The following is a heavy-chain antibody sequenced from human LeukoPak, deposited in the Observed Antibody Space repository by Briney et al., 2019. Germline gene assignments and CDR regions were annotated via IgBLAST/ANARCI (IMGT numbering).Heavy chain of an antibody. CDR1: GGSFSGYY. V-gene: IGHV4-34*01. CDR3: ARDNIWFDP. Sequence: SETLSLTCAVYGGSFSGYYWSWFRQPPGKGLEWIGEINHSGSTNYNPSLKSRVTISVDTSKNQFSLKLSSVTAADTAVYYCARDNIWFDPWGQGTLVTVSS. D-gene: IGHD2/OR15-2a*01. CDR2: INHSGST. J-gene: IGHJ5*02.